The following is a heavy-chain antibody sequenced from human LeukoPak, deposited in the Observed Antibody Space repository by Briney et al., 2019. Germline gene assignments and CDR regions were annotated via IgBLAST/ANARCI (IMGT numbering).Heavy chain of an antibody. CDR1: GGSISSGGYY. D-gene: IGHD3-10*01. Sequence: SQTLSLTCTVSGGSISSGGYYWSWIRQHPGKGLEWIGYIYYSGSTYYNPSLKSRVTISVDTSKNQFSLKLSSVTAADTAVYYCARSPPLYFGSGSYYYYYGMDVWGQGTTVTVSS. J-gene: IGHJ6*02. CDR2: IYYSGST. CDR3: ARSPPLYFGSGSYYYYYGMDV. V-gene: IGHV4-31*03.